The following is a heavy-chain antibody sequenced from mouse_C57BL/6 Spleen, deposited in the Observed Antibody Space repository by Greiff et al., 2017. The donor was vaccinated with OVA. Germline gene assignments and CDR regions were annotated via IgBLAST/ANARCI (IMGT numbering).Heavy chain of an antibody. D-gene: IGHD2-1*01. Sequence: VQGVESGPELVKPGASVKISCKASGYSFTSYYIHWVKQRPGQGLEWIGWIYPGSGNTKYNEKFKGKATLTADTSSSTAYMQLSSLTSEDSAVYYCARGMIYYGNLGAMDYWGQGTSVTVSS. J-gene: IGHJ4*01. V-gene: IGHV1-66*01. CDR2: IYPGSGNT. CDR1: GYSFTSYY. CDR3: ARGMIYYGNLGAMDY.